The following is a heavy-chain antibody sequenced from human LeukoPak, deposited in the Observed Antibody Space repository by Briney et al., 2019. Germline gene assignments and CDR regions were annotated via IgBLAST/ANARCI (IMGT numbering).Heavy chain of an antibody. CDR2: IKQDGSEK. J-gene: IGHJ4*02. D-gene: IGHD2-21*01. CDR3: ARRVIAVGLDY. Sequence: GGSLRLSCAASGFTVSSNYMNWVRQAPGKGLEWVANIKQDGSEKYYVDSVKGRFTISRDNAKNSLYLQMNSLRAEDTAVYYCARRVIAVGLDYWGQGTLVTVSS. V-gene: IGHV3-7*01. CDR1: GFTVSSNY.